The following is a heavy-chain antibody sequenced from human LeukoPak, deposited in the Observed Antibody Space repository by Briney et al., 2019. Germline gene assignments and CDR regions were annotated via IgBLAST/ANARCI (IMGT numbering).Heavy chain of an antibody. CDR1: GFTFSSYS. V-gene: IGHV3-21*01. Sequence: GGSLRLSCAASGFTFSSYSMNWVRQAPGKGLEWVSSISSSSSYIYYADSVKGRFTISRDSAKNSLYLQMNSLRAEDTAVYYCARESIAARRRLDFDYWGQGTLVTVSS. J-gene: IGHJ4*02. CDR3: ARESIAARRRLDFDY. D-gene: IGHD6-6*01. CDR2: ISSSSSYI.